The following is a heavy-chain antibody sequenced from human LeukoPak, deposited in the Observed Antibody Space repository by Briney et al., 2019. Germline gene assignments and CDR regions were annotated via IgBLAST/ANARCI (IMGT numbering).Heavy chain of an antibody. CDR2: IKHSGST. CDR3: ARLRGFAWRYWYFDL. V-gene: IGHV4-34*01. CDR1: GGSFSGYY. Sequence: WGTLSLTCAVYGGSFSGYYRSWVRQAPGKGLEWIGEIKHSGSTNYNPSLKSRVTISVHTSKNQFSLKLSSLTAADTPVYYCARLRGFAWRYWYFDLWGRGTLVTVSS. D-gene: IGHD3-10*01. J-gene: IGHJ2*01.